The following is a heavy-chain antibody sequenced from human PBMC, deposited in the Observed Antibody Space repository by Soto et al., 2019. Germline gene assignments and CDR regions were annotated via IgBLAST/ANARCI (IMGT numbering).Heavy chain of an antibody. CDR2: ITSRSSYI. CDR1: GFTFSTYS. D-gene: IGHD3-9*01. Sequence: EVQLVESGGGLVKPGGSLRLSCAASGFTFSTYSMNWVRQAPGEGLEWVSSITSRSSYIYYADSVKGRFTISRDNAKNSLYRQMTSLRAEDTAVYYCARDQGLDWREQSYYYYYGMDVWGQGTTVTVSS. CDR3: ARDQGLDWREQSYYYYYGMDV. V-gene: IGHV3-21*01. J-gene: IGHJ6*02.